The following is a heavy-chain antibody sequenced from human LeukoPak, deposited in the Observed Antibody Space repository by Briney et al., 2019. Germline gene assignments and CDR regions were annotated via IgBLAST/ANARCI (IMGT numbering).Heavy chain of an antibody. J-gene: IGHJ4*02. V-gene: IGHV4-61*02. Sequence: SETLSLTCIVSGGSISSGSYYWSWIRQPAGKGLEWIGRIYTSGSTNYNPSLRSRVTISVDTSKNQFSLKLSSVTAADTAVYYCARGPRELLGTFDYWGQGTLVTVSS. CDR3: ARGPRELLGTFDY. D-gene: IGHD1-7*01. CDR2: IYTSGST. CDR1: GGSISSGSYY.